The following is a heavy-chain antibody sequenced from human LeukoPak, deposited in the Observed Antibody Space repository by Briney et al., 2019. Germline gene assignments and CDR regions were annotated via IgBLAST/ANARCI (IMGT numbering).Heavy chain of an antibody. CDR1: GFTFSSYA. CDR2: TSGSGGST. Sequence: GGSLRLSCAASGFTFSSYAMSWVRQAPGKGLEWVSATSGSGGSTYYADSVKGRFTISRDNSKNTLYLQMNSLRAEDTAVYYCAGLDYGDYLPHYWGRGTLVTVSS. V-gene: IGHV3-23*01. J-gene: IGHJ4*02. CDR3: AGLDYGDYLPHY. D-gene: IGHD4-17*01.